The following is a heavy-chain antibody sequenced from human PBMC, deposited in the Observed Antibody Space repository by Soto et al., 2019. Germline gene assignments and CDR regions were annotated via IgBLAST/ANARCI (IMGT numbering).Heavy chain of an antibody. V-gene: IGHV3-21*01. J-gene: IGHJ6*02. CDR3: ARASSGWFPITYYYYGMDV. Sequence: EVQLVESGGGLVKPGGSLRLSCAASGFTFSSYSMNWVRQAPGKGLEWVSSISSSSSYIYYADSVKGRFTISRENAKNSLYLQMNSLRAEDTAVYYCARASSGWFPITYYYYGMDVWGQGTTVTVSS. CDR2: ISSSSSYI. D-gene: IGHD6-19*01. CDR1: GFTFSSYS.